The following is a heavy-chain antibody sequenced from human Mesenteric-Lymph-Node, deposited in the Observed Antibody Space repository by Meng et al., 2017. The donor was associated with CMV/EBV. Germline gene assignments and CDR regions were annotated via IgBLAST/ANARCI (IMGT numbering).Heavy chain of an antibody. Sequence: GGSLRLSCAASGFTFSSYGMHWVRQAPGKGLEWVAFIRYDGGNKYYAESVKGRFTISRDNSKNTLYLQMNSLRAEDTAVYYCAKDIKYQLPSLPLNWGQGTLVTVSS. CDR3: AKDIKYQLPSLPLN. D-gene: IGHD2-2*01. J-gene: IGHJ4*02. V-gene: IGHV3-30*02. CDR1: GFTFSSYG. CDR2: IRYDGGNK.